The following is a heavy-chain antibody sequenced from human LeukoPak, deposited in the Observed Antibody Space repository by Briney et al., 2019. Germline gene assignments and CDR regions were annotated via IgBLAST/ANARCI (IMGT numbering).Heavy chain of an antibody. CDR1: GVTFSSYG. V-gene: IGHV3-30*18. J-gene: IGHJ4*02. D-gene: IGHD2-21*01. CDR3: SKDRDWYYFDY. Sequence: GGSLRLSCAASGVTFSSYGMHWVRQAPGTGLEWVAVISYDGSNKYYADSVKGRFTISRDNSKNTLYLQMNSLRAEDTAVYYCSKDRDWYYFDYWGQGTLVTVSS. CDR2: ISYDGSNK.